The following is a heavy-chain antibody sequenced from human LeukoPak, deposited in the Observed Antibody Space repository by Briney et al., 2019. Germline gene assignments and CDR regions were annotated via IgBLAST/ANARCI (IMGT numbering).Heavy chain of an antibody. V-gene: IGHV4-59*01. J-gene: IGHJ4*02. CDR2: IYYSGST. Sequence: PSETLSLTCTVSGGSISSYYWSWIRQPPGKGLEWIGYIYYSGSTNYNPSLKSRVTISVDTSKNQFSLKLSSVTAADTAVYYCGRVRNGDLDYWGQGTLVTVSS. CDR3: GRVRNGDLDY. D-gene: IGHD1-1*01. CDR1: GGSISSYY.